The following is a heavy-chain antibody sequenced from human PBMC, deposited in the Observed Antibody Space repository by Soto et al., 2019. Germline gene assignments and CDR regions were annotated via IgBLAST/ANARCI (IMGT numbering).Heavy chain of an antibody. D-gene: IGHD2-2*01. Sequence: PVKRSCKTAGYTYCEYGITWVRQTPGQPLEWLGWISLYSDGTNYAQKFQGRVSMTTDTSTTTAYMELRSLRSDDTAVYYCARVVPGAEAWFGPCGQGTLVTVSS. V-gene: IGHV1-18*01. J-gene: IGHJ5*02. CDR1: GYTYCEYG. CDR2: ISLYSDGT. CDR3: ARVVPGAEAWFGP.